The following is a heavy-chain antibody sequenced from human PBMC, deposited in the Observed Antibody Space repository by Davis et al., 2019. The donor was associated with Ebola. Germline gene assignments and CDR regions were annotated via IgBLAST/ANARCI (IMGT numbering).Heavy chain of an antibody. V-gene: IGHV3-23*01. CDR1: GFTFNNYA. CDR3: AKDRTDGYSKLNWFDP. J-gene: IGHJ5*02. Sequence: GGSLRLSCAASGFTFNNYAMTWVRQAPGKGLEWVSIISGSGGSTYYADSVEGRFTISRDNSKNTLYLQMISLRAEDTAVYYCAKDRTDGYSKLNWFDPWGQGTLVTVSS. D-gene: IGHD5-24*01. CDR2: ISGSGGST.